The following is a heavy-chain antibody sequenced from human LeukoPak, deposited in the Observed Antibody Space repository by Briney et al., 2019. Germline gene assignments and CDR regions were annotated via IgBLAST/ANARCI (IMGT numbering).Heavy chain of an antibody. D-gene: IGHD3/OR15-3a*01. CDR2: IYPGDSDT. Sequence: GESLKISCRASGFTFTAYWIVWVRQMPGKGLEWMGIIYPGDSDTTYSPSFQGQVTISADNSISTAYLHWSSLKASDTAMYYCAKALAVRHDFYSFDIWGRGTMVSVSS. V-gene: IGHV5-51*01. CDR1: GFTFTAYW. J-gene: IGHJ3*02. CDR3: AKALAVRHDFYSFDI.